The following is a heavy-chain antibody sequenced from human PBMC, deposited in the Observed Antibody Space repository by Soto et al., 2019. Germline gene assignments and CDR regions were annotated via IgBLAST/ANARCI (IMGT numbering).Heavy chain of an antibody. CDR3: ATRGGREYFDY. D-gene: IGHD1-26*01. V-gene: IGHV5-51*01. J-gene: IGHJ4*02. CDR1: GYTFTNSW. CDR2: IYPGDADT. Sequence: EVQLVQSGAEVKKPGESLQLSCKGSGYTFTNSWIGWVRQMPGRGLEWMGIIYPGDADTRYNPSFQGQVTISADKSISTAYLQWSSLKASDTAMYYCATRGGREYFDYWGQGTLVTVSS.